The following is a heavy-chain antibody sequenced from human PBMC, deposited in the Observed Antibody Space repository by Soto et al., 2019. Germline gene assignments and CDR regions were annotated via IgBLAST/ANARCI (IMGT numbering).Heavy chain of an antibody. CDR3: ARVYSSGYVGNWFDP. CDR1: VGSISSGGYY. V-gene: IGHV4-31*03. CDR2: IYYSGST. D-gene: IGHD3-22*01. J-gene: IGHJ5*02. Sequence: QVQLQESGPGLVKPSQTLSLTCTVSVGSISSGGYYWSWIRQHPGEGLEWIGYIYYSGSTYYNPSLKCRGTISGDTSKNQFSLKLSSMTAADTAIYYCARVYSSGYVGNWFDPWGQGTLVTVSS.